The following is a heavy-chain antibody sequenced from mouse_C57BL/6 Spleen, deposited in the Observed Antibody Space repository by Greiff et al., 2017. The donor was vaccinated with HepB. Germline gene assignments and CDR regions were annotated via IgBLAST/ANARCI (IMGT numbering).Heavy chain of an antibody. D-gene: IGHD2-3*01. Sequence: QVHVKQSGAELVKPGASVKLSCKASGYTFTSYWMHWVKQRPGRGLEWIGRIDPNSGGTKYNEKFKSKATLTVDKPSSTAYMQLSSLTSEDSAVYYCARCEIYDGYPAYAMDYWGQGTSVTVSS. CDR3: ARCEIYDGYPAYAMDY. V-gene: IGHV1-72*01. CDR1: GYTFTSYW. CDR2: IDPNSGGT. J-gene: IGHJ4*01.